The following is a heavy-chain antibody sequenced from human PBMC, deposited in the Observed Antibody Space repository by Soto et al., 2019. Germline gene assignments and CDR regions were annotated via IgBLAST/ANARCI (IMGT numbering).Heavy chain of an antibody. CDR1: GGSIISDYW. Sequence: QVQLQESGPGLEKPSGTLSLTCTVSGGSIISDYWWNWVRQPAGKGLEWIGEIYHSGSTNYNPSLKSRVTMSVDNSKNQCSMKLTSVTAADTAVYYCARHIVVGGGYGMDVWGQGTTVTVS. J-gene: IGHJ6*02. V-gene: IGHV4-4*02. D-gene: IGHD2-21*01. CDR2: IYHSGST. CDR3: ARHIVVGGGYGMDV.